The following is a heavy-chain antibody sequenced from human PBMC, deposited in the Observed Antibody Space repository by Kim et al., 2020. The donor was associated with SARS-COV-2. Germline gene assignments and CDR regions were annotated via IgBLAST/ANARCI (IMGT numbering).Heavy chain of an antibody. V-gene: IGHV5-51*01. Sequence: PSFQGQVTISADKSISTAYLQWSSLKASDTAMYYCARRGYGDYGDWFDPWGQGTLVTVSS. D-gene: IGHD4-17*01. J-gene: IGHJ5*02. CDR3: ARRGYGDYGDWFDP.